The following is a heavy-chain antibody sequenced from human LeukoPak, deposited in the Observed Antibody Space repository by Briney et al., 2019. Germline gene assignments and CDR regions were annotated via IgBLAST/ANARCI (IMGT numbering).Heavy chain of an antibody. D-gene: IGHD1-26*01. Sequence: PGGSLRLSCAASGFTFDDYAMHWVRQAPVKGLEWVSGISWNSGSIGYADSVKGRFTISRDNAKNSLYLQMNSLRAEDTALYYCAKDLMSGSYFHNWYFDLWGRGTLVTVSS. CDR2: ISWNSGSI. J-gene: IGHJ2*01. CDR1: GFTFDDYA. CDR3: AKDLMSGSYFHNWYFDL. V-gene: IGHV3-9*01.